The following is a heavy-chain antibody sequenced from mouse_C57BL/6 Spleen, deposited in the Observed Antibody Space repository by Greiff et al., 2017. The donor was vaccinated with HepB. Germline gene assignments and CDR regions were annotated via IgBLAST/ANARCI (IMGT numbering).Heavy chain of an antibody. V-gene: IGHV5-4*01. CDR3: ARGDYYGSSPYAMDY. J-gene: IGHJ4*01. CDR2: ISDGGSYT. D-gene: IGHD1-1*01. CDR1: GFTFSSYA. Sequence: DVHLVESGGGLVKPGGSLKLSCAASGFTFSSYAMSWVRQTPEKRLEWVATISDGGSYTYYPDNVKGRFTISRDNAKNNLYLQMSHLKSEDTAMYYCARGDYYGSSPYAMDYWGQGTSVTVSS.